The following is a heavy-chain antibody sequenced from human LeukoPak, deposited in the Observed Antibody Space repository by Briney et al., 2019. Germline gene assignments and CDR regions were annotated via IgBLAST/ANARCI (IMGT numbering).Heavy chain of an antibody. CDR2: IYPGDSDT. V-gene: IGHV5-51*01. D-gene: IGHD2-15*01. Sequence: GESLKISCKGSGYSFTSYWIGWVRQMPGKGLEWMGIIYPGDSDTRYSPSFQGQVTISADKSISTAYLQWSSLKASDTAMYYCARITPPSTVYCSGGSCYPLDYYYYYYMDVWGKGTTVTVSS. J-gene: IGHJ6*03. CDR1: GYSFTSYW. CDR3: ARITPPSTVYCSGGSCYPLDYYYYYYMDV.